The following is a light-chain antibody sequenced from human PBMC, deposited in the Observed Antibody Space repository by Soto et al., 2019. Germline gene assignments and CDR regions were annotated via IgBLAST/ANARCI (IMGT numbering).Light chain of an antibody. CDR1: SSDVGGYNY. CDR2: DVN. Sequence: QSALTQPRSVSGSPGQSVTISCTGTSSDVGGYNYVSWYQQHPGKAPKFMIYDVNKRPSGVPDRFSGSKSGNTASLTISGLQAEDEADYYCCSYAGSYTYVFGTGTKVTV. V-gene: IGLV2-11*01. CDR3: CSYAGSYTYV. J-gene: IGLJ1*01.